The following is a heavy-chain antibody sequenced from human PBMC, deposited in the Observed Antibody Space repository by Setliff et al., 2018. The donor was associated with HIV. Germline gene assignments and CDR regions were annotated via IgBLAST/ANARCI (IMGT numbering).Heavy chain of an antibody. D-gene: IGHD3-16*02. Sequence: SETLSLTCAVYGGSFSGYYWSWIRQSPGKGLEWIGEINHSGSTNYNPSLKSRVAISVDTSKNQFSLKLNSVTAADTAVYYCARGSTYRVDPWGQGTLVTVSS. CDR3: ARGSTYRVDP. J-gene: IGHJ5*02. CDR2: INHSGST. V-gene: IGHV4-34*01. CDR1: GGSFSGYY.